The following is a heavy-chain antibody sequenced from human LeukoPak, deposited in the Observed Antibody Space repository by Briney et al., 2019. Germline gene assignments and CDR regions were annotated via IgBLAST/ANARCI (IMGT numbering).Heavy chain of an antibody. CDR1: GYTFSTYD. Sequence: ASVTVSCKASGYTFSTYDINWVRQVTGQGPEWMGWMNPNSGKTGYSQKFQGRINLTRNTSISTAYMEVSSLRPEDTALYYCVRAAQEGRDSMTGTHTGNWFDPWGQGTLVTVSS. V-gene: IGHV1-8*01. CDR3: VRAAQEGRDSMTGTHTGNWFDP. D-gene: IGHD3-9*01. CDR2: MNPNSGKT. J-gene: IGHJ5*02.